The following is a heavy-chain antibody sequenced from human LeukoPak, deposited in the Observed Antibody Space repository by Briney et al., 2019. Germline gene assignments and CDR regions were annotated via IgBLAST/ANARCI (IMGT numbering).Heavy chain of an antibody. D-gene: IGHD3-9*01. Sequence: GGELRLSCAAPRFTFSCDAMSWVRQAPGKGLEGDPASSGSGGNTYYVDYVKGRFTISRENSKNTLYLKMHSLRAEDTAVYYCAKQLRYFDGSDYWGQGTLVTVSS. J-gene: IGHJ4*02. V-gene: IGHV3-23*01. CDR3: AKQLRYFDGSDY. CDR2: SSGSGGNT. CDR1: RFTFSCDA.